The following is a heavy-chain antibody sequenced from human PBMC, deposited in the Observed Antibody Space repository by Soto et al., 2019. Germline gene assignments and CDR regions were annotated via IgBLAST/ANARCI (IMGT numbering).Heavy chain of an antibody. D-gene: IGHD2-21*02. V-gene: IGHV3-7*05. Sequence: QLVESGGGLVQPGGPLRLSCAASGFTFSNYWMGWVRQPPGKGLEWVTNIKEDETEKKYVESVKGRFIISRDNAKNSLYLQMSSLRAEDTAVYYCARVSNNGGNSFYRHFDLWGRGTLVTVPS. CDR3: ARVSNNGGNSFYRHFDL. J-gene: IGHJ2*01. CDR1: GFTFSNYW. CDR2: IKEDETEK.